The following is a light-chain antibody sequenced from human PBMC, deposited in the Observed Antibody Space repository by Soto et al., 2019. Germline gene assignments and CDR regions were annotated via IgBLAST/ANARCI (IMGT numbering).Light chain of an antibody. CDR1: DSNIGENFD. Sequence: VLTQPPSVSGAPGQRVTISCTGSDSNIGENFDIHWYQQLPGTAPKLLIYGNNNRPSGVPDRFSASRSGTSASLAITGLQAEDEADYYCQSYDSGLSGSVFGGGTKLTVL. V-gene: IGLV1-40*01. J-gene: IGLJ3*02. CDR3: QSYDSGLSGSV. CDR2: GNN.